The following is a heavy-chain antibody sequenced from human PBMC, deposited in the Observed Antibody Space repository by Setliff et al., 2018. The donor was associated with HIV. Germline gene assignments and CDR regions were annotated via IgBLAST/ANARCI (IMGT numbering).Heavy chain of an antibody. V-gene: IGHV1-2*06. CDR2: INPNSGGT. CDR3: ARPSYGSSSWKNDAFDI. CDR1: GYTFTGYY. Sequence: ASVKVSCKASGYTFTGYYMHWVRQAPGQGLEWMGRINPNSGGTNYAQKFQGRVTMTRDTSISTAYMELSRLRSDDTAVYYCARPSYGSSSWKNDAFDIWGQGTMVTVSS. J-gene: IGHJ3*02. D-gene: IGHD6-13*01.